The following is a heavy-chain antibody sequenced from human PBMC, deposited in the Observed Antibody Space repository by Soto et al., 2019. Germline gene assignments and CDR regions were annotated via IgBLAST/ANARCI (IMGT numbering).Heavy chain of an antibody. Sequence: GGSLRLSCRTSGFSFGDNARHWVRQAPGRGLEWVTIIWYDGSNKYYADSVKGRFTISRDNSKNTLYLQMNSLRVEDTAVYYCARGGLSARLDIWGQGTLLTVSS. CDR3: ARGGLSARLDI. CDR1: GFSFGDNA. J-gene: IGHJ4*02. D-gene: IGHD6-6*01. V-gene: IGHV3-33*08. CDR2: IWYDGSNK.